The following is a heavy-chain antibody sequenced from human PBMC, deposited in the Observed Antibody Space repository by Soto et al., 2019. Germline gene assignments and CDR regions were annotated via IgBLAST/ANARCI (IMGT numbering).Heavy chain of an antibody. CDR3: AIALMYYDFWSGYGDYYYYMDV. CDR1: GFTFSDYY. D-gene: IGHD3-3*01. CDR2: ISSSGSTI. Sequence: GGSLRLSCAASGFTFSDYYMSWIRQAPGKGLEWVSYISSSGSTIYYADSVKGRFTISRDNAKNSLYLQMNSLRAEDTAVYYCAIALMYYDFWSGYGDYYYYMDVWGKGTTVTVSS. V-gene: IGHV3-11*01. J-gene: IGHJ6*03.